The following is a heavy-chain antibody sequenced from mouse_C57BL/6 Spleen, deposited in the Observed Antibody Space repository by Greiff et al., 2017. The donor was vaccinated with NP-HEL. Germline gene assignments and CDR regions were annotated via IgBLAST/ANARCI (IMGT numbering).Heavy chain of an antibody. CDR3: AREGYDGAWFAY. Sequence: EVQLQQSGPGLVKPSQSLSLTCSVTGFSITSGYYWNWIRQFPGNKLEWMGYISYDGSNNYNPSLKNRISITRDTSKNQFFLKLNSVTTEDTATYYCAREGYDGAWFAYWSQGTLVTVSA. CDR1: GFSITSGYY. V-gene: IGHV3-6*01. CDR2: ISYDGSN. J-gene: IGHJ3*01. D-gene: IGHD2-2*01.